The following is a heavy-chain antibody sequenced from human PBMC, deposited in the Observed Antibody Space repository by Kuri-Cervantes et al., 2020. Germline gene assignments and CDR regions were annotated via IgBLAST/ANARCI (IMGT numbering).Heavy chain of an antibody. J-gene: IGHJ4*02. D-gene: IGHD2-15*01. CDR2: IYYSGST. CDR1: GGSISSSNW. Sequence: SETLSLTCAVSGGSISSSNWWSWVRQPPGKGLEWIGCIYYSGSTNYNPSLKSRVTISVDTSKNQFSLKLSSVTAADTAVYYCAYYHCSGGSCYFDYWGQGTLVTVSS. CDR3: AYYHCSGGSCYFDY. V-gene: IGHV4-61*01.